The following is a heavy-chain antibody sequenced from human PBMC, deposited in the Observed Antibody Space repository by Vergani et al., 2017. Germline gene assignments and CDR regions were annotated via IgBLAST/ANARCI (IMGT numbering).Heavy chain of an antibody. CDR1: GFTFIMHA. CDR3: ARAYGRYDWFDY. J-gene: IGHJ4*01. CDR2: LSASDRRT. V-gene: IGHV3-23*01. Sequence: EVQLLESGGDLVQPGGSLRLSCAASGFTFIMHAMSWVRQAPGKGLELVSTLSASDRRTHYADSVKGRVTISRDNSKNTLYLQMNSLRVEDTAVYYCARAYGRYDWFDYWGQRTLVTVSS. D-gene: IGHD1-20*01.